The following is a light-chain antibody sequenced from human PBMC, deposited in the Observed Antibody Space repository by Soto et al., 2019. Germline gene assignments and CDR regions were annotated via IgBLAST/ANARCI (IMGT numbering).Light chain of an antibody. Sequence: EIVLTQSPGTLSLFPGERATLSCRATQSVNSDYLAWYQQKPGQAPRLLIYIASRRATGIPDRFSGSGSGTDFTLTINRLEPEDFAVYYRQQYGTSPWTFGQGTKVEIK. V-gene: IGKV3-20*01. J-gene: IGKJ1*01. CDR3: QQYGTSPWT. CDR2: IAS. CDR1: QSVNSDY.